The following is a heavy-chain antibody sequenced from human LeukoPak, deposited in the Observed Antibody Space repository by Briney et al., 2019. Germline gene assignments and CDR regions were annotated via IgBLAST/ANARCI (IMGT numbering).Heavy chain of an antibody. V-gene: IGHV4-59*01. D-gene: IGHD4-17*01. CDR2: AYYSGST. Sequence: SETLSLTCTVSGDSIRSYYWSWIRQSPGKGLEWIGYAYYSGSTNYNPSLKSRVTISVDTSKNQFSLKLSSVTAADTAVYYCARGYGDYAGWFDPWGQGTLVTVSS. J-gene: IGHJ5*02. CDR3: ARGYGDYAGWFDP. CDR1: GDSIRSYY.